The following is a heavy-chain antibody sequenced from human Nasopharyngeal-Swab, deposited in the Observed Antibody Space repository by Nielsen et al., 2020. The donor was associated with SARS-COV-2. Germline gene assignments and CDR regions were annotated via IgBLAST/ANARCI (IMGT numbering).Heavy chain of an antibody. CDR1: GGSISSSSYY. V-gene: IGHV4-39*07. J-gene: IGHJ6*03. Sequence: SETLSLTCTVSGGSISSSSYYWGWIRQPPGKGLEWIGSIYYSGSTNYNPSLKSRVTISVDKSKNQFSLKLSSVTAADTAVYYCARVKREWLGIYYYYMDVWGKGTTVTVSS. D-gene: IGHD6-19*01. CDR2: IYYSGST. CDR3: ARVKREWLGIYYYYMDV.